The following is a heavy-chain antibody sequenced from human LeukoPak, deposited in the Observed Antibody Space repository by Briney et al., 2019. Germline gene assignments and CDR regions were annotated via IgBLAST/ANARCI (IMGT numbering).Heavy chain of an antibody. V-gene: IGHV3-30-3*01. D-gene: IGHD1-14*01. Sequence: GRSLRLSCAASGFTFSTYSMHWVRQAPGKGLEWVAVISSDGSITSYGDSVKGRFTISRDNAKNTLYLQMSSLRAEDTAVYYCARDHHGIRSAFDVWGQGTMVTVS. CDR1: GFTFSTYS. J-gene: IGHJ3*01. CDR2: ISSDGSIT. CDR3: ARDHHGIRSAFDV.